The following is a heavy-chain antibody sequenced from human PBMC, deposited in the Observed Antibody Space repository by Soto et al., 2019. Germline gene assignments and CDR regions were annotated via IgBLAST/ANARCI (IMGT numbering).Heavy chain of an antibody. V-gene: IGHV1-2*02. CDR2: INPNSGGT. CDR1: GYTFTGCY. J-gene: IGHJ5*02. CDR3: ARDSGSYSWFDP. Sequence: ASVKVSCKASGYTFTGCYMHWVRQAPGQGLEWMGWINPNSGGTNYAQKFQGRVTMTRDTSISTAYMELSRLRSDDTAVYYCARDSGSYSWFDPWGQGTLVTVSS. D-gene: IGHD1-26*01.